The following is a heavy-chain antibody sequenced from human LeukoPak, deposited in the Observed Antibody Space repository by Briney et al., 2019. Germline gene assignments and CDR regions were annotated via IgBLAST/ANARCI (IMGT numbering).Heavy chain of an antibody. J-gene: IGHJ4*02. D-gene: IGHD5-24*01. V-gene: IGHV1-69*13. Sequence: SAKVSCKASGYTFTSYGISWVRQAPGQGLEWMGGIIPIFGTANYAQKFQGRVTITADESTSTAYMELSSLRSEDTAVYYCAREINYYFDYWGQGTLVTVSS. CDR3: AREINYYFDY. CDR2: IIPIFGTA. CDR1: GYTFTSYG.